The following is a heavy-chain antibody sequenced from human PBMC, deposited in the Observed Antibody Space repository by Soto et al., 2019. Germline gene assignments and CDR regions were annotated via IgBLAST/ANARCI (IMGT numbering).Heavy chain of an antibody. V-gene: IGHV3-23*01. CDR1: GFSLSGYG. J-gene: IGHJ4*02. Sequence: PGGSLRLSCEVSGFSLSGYGMHWVRQAPGKGLEWVSVISGSGGSTYYADSVKGRFTISRDNSKNTLYLLMNSLRAEDTAVYYCARRSSSWYFDYWGQGTLVTVSS. D-gene: IGHD6-13*01. CDR3: ARRSSSWYFDY. CDR2: ISGSGGST.